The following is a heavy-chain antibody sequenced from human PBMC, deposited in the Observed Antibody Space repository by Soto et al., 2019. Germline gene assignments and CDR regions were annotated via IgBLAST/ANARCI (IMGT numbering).Heavy chain of an antibody. CDR3: ARSVAGRGVYYYYGMDV. J-gene: IGHJ6*02. CDR2: INPNSGGT. D-gene: IGHD6-19*01. V-gene: IGHV1-2*04. CDR1: GYTFTGYY. Sequence: QVQLVQSGAEVKKPGASVKVSCKASGYTFTGYYMHWVRQAPGQGLEWMGWINPNSGGTNYAQKCQGWVTMTRDTSISTAYMELSRLRSDDTAVYYCARSVAGRGVYYYYGMDVWGQGTTVTVSS.